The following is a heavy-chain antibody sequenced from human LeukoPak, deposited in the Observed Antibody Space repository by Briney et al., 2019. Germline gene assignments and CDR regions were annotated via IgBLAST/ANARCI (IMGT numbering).Heavy chain of an antibody. J-gene: IGHJ4*02. Sequence: PGGSLRLSCAASEFTFSSYSMNWVRQAPGKGLEWVSYISSSSSTIYYADSVKGRFTISRDNAKNSLYLQMNSLRAEYTAVYYCAKDRNVLRCLEWFSAVDYWGQGTLVTVSS. V-gene: IGHV3-48*01. CDR3: AKDRNVLRCLEWFSAVDY. CDR2: ISSSSSTI. CDR1: EFTFSSYS. D-gene: IGHD3-3*01.